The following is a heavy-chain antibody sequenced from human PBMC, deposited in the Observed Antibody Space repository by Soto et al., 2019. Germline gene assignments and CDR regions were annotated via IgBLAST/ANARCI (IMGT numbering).Heavy chain of an antibody. CDR1: GGTFSSYT. Sequence: SVKVSCKASGGTFSSYTISWVRQAPGQGLEWMGRIIPILGIANYAQKFQGRVTITADKSTSTAYMELSSLRSEDTAVYYCAHGGGIVAADDYWGQGTLVTVSS. J-gene: IGHJ4*02. V-gene: IGHV1-69*02. CDR2: IIPILGIA. CDR3: AHGGGIVAADDY. D-gene: IGHD1-26*01.